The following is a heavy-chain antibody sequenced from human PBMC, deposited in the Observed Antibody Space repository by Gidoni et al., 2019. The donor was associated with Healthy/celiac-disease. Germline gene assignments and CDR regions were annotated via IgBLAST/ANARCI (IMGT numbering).Heavy chain of an antibody. CDR2: IYYSGST. D-gene: IGHD6-6*01. Sequence: QLQLQESGPGLVKPSATLSLTCTVSGGSISSSSYYWGWIRQPPGKGLEWIGSIYYSGSTYYNPSLKSRVSISVDTSKNQFSLKLSSVTAADTAVYYCARHGLAARPGAIDYWGQGTLVTVSS. J-gene: IGHJ4*02. CDR1: GGSISSSSYY. CDR3: ARHGLAARPGAIDY. V-gene: IGHV4-39*01.